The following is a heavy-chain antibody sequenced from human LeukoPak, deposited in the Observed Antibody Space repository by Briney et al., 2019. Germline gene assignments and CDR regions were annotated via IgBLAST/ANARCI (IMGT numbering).Heavy chain of an antibody. CDR2: INSDGSST. J-gene: IGHJ4*02. Sequence: GGALRLSCAASGFTFINYWMVWVRQAPGKGLLWVSRINSDGSSTTYADSVKRQFTISRDNAKNTVYLQMNSLRAEDTAAYYCARVQGCSGGTCYFHYWGQGTLVTVSS. CDR1: GFTFINYW. CDR3: ARVQGCSGGTCYFHY. D-gene: IGHD2-15*01. V-gene: IGHV3-74*01.